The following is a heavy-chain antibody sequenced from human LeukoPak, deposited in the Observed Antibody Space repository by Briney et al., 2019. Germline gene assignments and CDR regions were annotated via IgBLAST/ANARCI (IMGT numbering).Heavy chain of an antibody. D-gene: IGHD2-15*01. CDR1: AFTFSSYW. Sequence: PGGSLRLSCAASAFTFSSYWMHWVRQAPGKGLVWVSRINSDGSSTIYADSVKGRFTISRDNAKNTLYLQMNSLRAEDTAMYYCARGSDCSGGSCYSYWYFDLWGRGTLVTVSS. J-gene: IGHJ2*01. CDR2: INSDGSST. CDR3: ARGSDCSGGSCYSYWYFDL. V-gene: IGHV3-74*01.